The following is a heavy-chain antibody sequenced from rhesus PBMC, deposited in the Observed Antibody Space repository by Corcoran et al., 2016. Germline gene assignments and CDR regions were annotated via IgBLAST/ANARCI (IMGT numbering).Heavy chain of an antibody. Sequence: VQLQGSGPGLVKPSETLSLACDVSGSSITDNYYWTWIRQPPGKGREWVGNVYGKRARTDYDPSLPSRVTISKATSKNQFFLKLNSVTAADTAVYFCSRGPGAWFFQYWGQGVLVTVSS. CDR2: VYGKRART. V-gene: IGHV4S9*01. CDR1: GSSITDNYY. J-gene: IGHJ4*01. CDR3: SRGPGAWFFQY. D-gene: IGHD6-31*01.